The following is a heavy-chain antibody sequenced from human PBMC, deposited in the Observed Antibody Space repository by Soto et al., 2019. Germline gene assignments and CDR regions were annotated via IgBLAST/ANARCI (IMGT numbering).Heavy chain of an antibody. CDR3: ARDGLGYSSRDKAGYGMDV. V-gene: IGHV1-2*04. D-gene: IGHD6-13*01. J-gene: IGHJ6*02. CDR1: GYTFTGYY. CDR2: INPNSGGT. Sequence: ASVKVSCKASGYTFTGYYMHWVRQAPGQGLEWMGWINPNSGGTNYAQKFQGWVTMTRDTSISTAYMELSRLRSDDTAVYYCARDGLGYSSRDKAGYGMDVWGQGTTVTV.